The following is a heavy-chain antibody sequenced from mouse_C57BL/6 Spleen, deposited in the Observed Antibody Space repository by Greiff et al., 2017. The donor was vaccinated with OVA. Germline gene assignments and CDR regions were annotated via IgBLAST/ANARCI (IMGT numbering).Heavy chain of an antibody. CDR1: GFSLSTSGMG. CDR3: ARRGRDGKSAMDY. CDR2: IYWDDAK. V-gene: IGHV8-12*01. J-gene: IGHJ4*01. D-gene: IGHD2-1*01. Sequence: QVTLKESGPGILQSSQTLSLSCSFSGFSLSTSGMGVSWLRQPSGMGLEWLAHIYWDDAKRYNPSLKSRPTISKDTSRNQVFLKITSVDTAETATDYCARRGRDGKSAMDYWGQGTSVTVSS.